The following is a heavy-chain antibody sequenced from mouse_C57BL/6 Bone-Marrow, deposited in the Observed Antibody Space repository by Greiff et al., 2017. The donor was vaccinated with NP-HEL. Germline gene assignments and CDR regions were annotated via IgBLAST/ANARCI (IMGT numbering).Heavy chain of an antibody. CDR2: IYPGGGYT. Sequence: VQLQQSGAELVRPGTSVKMSCKASGYTFTNYWIGWAKQRPGHGLEWIGDIYPGGGYTNYNEKFKGKATLTADKSSSTAYMQFSSLTSEDSAIYYCARKGPYYYGSSYGYAMDYWGQGTSVTVSS. D-gene: IGHD1-1*01. V-gene: IGHV1-63*01. CDR3: ARKGPYYYGSSYGYAMDY. CDR1: GYTFTNYW. J-gene: IGHJ4*01.